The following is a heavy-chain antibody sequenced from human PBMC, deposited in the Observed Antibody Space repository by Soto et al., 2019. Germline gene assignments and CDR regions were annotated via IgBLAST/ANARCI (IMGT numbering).Heavy chain of an antibody. V-gene: IGHV1-3*01. CDR2: INGGNGNI. CDR1: GFAFTTYS. D-gene: IGHD6-13*01. Sequence: ASVKVPCTASGFAFTTYSLPWVRQAPVQRLEWMAWINGGNGNIEYSQKFQNRVTITRDTSASTVYMELSSLRSEDTAVYYCARELAAPGTTIDYWG. CDR3: ARELAAPGTTIDY. J-gene: IGHJ4*01.